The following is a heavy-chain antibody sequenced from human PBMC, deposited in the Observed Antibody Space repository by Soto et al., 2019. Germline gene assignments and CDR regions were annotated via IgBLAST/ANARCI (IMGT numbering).Heavy chain of an antibody. CDR1: GGSISSSTYY. D-gene: IGHD5-12*01. J-gene: IGHJ6*02. CDR3: VRRWGGYDFYYYYGMDV. CDR2: MYYSGST. Sequence: QLQLQESGPGLVKPSETLSLTCSVSGGSISSSTYYWGWIRQPPGKGLEWIGSMYYSGSTYYSPSLKSRVTMYVDTSKHQFSLKLTSVTAPDTAVYYCVRRWGGYDFYYYYGMDVWGQGTTVTVSS. V-gene: IGHV4-39*01.